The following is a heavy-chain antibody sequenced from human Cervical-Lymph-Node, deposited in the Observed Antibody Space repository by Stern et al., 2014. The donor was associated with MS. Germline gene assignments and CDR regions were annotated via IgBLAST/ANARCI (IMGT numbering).Heavy chain of an antibody. J-gene: IGHJ4*02. D-gene: IGHD3-16*01. CDR2: ISYDGSNK. V-gene: IGHV3-30*03. Sequence: VQLVGAWGGLVPPGGSLGLSCGVSGFPFNPYAIHWVRQAPGKGLGGGGGISYDGSNKHYADAVMGRFTISRDNSKNTLSLQMNSLRAEDTAVYYCARADVRGSYALFDYWGQGTLVTVSS. CDR1: GFPFNPYA. CDR3: ARADVRGSYALFDY.